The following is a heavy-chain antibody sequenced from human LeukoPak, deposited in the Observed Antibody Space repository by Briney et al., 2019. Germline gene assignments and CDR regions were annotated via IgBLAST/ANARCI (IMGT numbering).Heavy chain of an antibody. V-gene: IGHV3-23*01. Sequence: PGGSLRLSCVASGFSLSNFQMYWVRQAPGKGLEWVSGISGSGVNTYYADSVKGRFTISRDNSKNTLYLQMNSLRAEDTAVYYCAKDLAYSNYDLKYGMDVWGQGTTVTVSS. J-gene: IGHJ6*02. CDR3: AKDLAYSNYDLKYGMDV. CDR2: ISGSGVNT. D-gene: IGHD4-11*01. CDR1: GFSLSNFQ.